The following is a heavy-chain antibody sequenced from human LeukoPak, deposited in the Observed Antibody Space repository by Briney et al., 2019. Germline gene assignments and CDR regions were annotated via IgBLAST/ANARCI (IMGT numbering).Heavy chain of an antibody. CDR2: IIPIFGTA. D-gene: IGHD6-19*01. CDR1: GGTFSSYA. J-gene: IGHJ4*02. CDR3: ARERYSSGWYPDY. Sequence: GASVTVSCKASGGTFSSYAISWVRQAPGQGLEWMGGIIPIFGTANYAQKFQGRVTITADESTSTAYMELSSLRSEDTAVYYCARERYSSGWYPDYWGQGTLVTVSS. V-gene: IGHV1-69*13.